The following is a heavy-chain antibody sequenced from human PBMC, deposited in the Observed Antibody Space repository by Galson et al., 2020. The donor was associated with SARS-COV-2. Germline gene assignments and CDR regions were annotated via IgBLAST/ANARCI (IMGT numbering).Heavy chain of an antibody. CDR3: ARVFGPRYGSGYDFDY. D-gene: IGHD3-22*01. CDR2: SSYSGST. Sequence: PSETLSLTCTVSGGSISSYYWSWIRQPPGKGLEWIGYSSYSGSTNYNPSLKSRVTISVDTSKNQFSLKLTSVIAADTAVYYCARVFGPRYGSGYDFDYWGQGSLVTVSS. V-gene: IGHV4-59*01. J-gene: IGHJ4*02. CDR1: GGSISSYY.